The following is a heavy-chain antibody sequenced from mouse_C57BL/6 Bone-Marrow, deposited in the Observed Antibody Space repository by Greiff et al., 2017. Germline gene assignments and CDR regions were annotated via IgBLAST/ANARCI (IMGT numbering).Heavy chain of an antibody. V-gene: IGHV1-81*01. CDR3: ASPYYYGSRGNY. CDR1: GYTFTSYG. Sequence: QVQLQQSGAELARPGASVKLSCKASGYTFTSYGISWVKQRPGQGLEWIGEIYPRSGNTYYNEKFKGKATLTADKSSSTAYMELRSLTSEDSAVYFCASPYYYGSRGNYWGQGTTLTVCS. CDR2: IYPRSGNT. D-gene: IGHD1-1*01. J-gene: IGHJ2*01.